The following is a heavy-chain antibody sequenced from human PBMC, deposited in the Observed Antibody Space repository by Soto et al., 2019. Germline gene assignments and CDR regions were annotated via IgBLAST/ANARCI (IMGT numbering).Heavy chain of an antibody. CDR2: ISYSGST. V-gene: IGHV4-31*03. D-gene: IGHD6-19*01. CDR3: ARRRAVAGTRGGAYNWFDP. CDR1: GGSITTGGYY. Sequence: SETLSLTCTVSGGSITTGGYYWTWIRQHPGRGLEWIGHISYSGSTFYTPSLRSRINISIDTSTNQFSLNLSSVTAADTAVYYCARRRAVAGTRGGAYNWFDPWGQGTLVTVSS. J-gene: IGHJ5*02.